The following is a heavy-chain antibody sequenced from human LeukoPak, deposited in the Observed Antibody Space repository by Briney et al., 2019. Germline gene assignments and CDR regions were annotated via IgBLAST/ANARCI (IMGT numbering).Heavy chain of an antibody. Sequence: GGSLRLSCAASGFTFSSYGMHWVRQAPGKGLEWVAVIWYDGSNKYYADSVKGRFTISRDNSKSTLYLQMNSLRAEDTAVYYCAKDFLAGSWYYFDYWGQGTLVTVSS. CDR2: IWYDGSNK. J-gene: IGHJ4*02. CDR1: GFTFSSYG. D-gene: IGHD6-13*01. CDR3: AKDFLAGSWYYFDY. V-gene: IGHV3-33*06.